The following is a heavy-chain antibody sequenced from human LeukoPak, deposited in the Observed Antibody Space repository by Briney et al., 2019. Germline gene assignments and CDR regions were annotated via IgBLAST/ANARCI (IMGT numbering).Heavy chain of an antibody. V-gene: IGHV3-53*01. Sequence: GGSLRLSCAASGLIVSSNYMTWVRQAPGKGLEWVSVIYSGGNTYYADSVKGRFTISRDNSKNTLYMQMNSLRPEDTAIYYCARPTDYCSGDSCYSPVEYWGQGTLVTVSS. D-gene: IGHD2-15*01. CDR2: IYSGGNT. CDR1: GLIVSSNY. CDR3: ARPTDYCSGDSCYSPVEY. J-gene: IGHJ4*02.